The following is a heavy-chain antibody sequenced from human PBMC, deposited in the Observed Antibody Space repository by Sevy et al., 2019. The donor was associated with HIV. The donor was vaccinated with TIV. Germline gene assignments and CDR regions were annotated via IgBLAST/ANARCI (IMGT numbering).Heavy chain of an antibody. V-gene: IGHV1-24*01. J-gene: IGHJ6*02. D-gene: IGHD2-2*01. Sequence: ASVKVSCKVSGYTLTELSMHWVRQAPGKGLEWMGGFDPEDGETIYAQKFQGRVTMTEDTSTDTAYMELISLRSEDTAVYYCATFGYRYCSSTSCYGYGMDVWGQGTTVTVSS. CDR1: GYTLTELS. CDR2: FDPEDGET. CDR3: ATFGYRYCSSTSCYGYGMDV.